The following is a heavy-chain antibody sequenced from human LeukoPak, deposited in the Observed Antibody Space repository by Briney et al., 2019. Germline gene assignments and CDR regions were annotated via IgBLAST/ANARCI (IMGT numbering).Heavy chain of an antibody. CDR1: GFTFSSYS. D-gene: IGHD7-27*01. J-gene: IGHJ4*02. CDR3: ASRSGDFDY. Sequence: GGSLRLSCAASGFTFSSYSMNWVRQAPGKGLEWVSSISSSSSYIYYADSVKGRLTISRDNAKNSLYLQMNSLRAEDTAVYYCASRSGDFDYWGQGTLVTVSS. CDR2: ISSSSSYI. V-gene: IGHV3-21*01.